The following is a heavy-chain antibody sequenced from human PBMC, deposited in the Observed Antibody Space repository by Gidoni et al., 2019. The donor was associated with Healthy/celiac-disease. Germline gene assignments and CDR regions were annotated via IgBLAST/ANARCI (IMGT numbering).Heavy chain of an antibody. CDR1: GYSISSGYY. CDR2: IYHSGST. CDR3: ARTIMITFGGVIVEDYYYGMDV. J-gene: IGHJ6*02. Sequence: QVQLQESGPGLVKPSETLSLPCTVSGYSISSGYYWGWIRQPPGKGLEWIGSIYHSGSTYYNPSLKSRVTISVDTSKNKFSLKLSSVTAADTAVYYCARTIMITFGGVIVEDYYYGMDVWGQGTTVTVSS. D-gene: IGHD3-16*02. V-gene: IGHV4-38-2*02.